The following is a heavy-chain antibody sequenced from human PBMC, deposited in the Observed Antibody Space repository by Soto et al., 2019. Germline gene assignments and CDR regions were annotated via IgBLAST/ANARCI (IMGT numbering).Heavy chain of an antibody. CDR1: GYTFTSYG. Sequence: QVPLVQSGAEVKKPGASVKVSCKASGYTFTSYGISWVRQAPGQGLEWMGWSSAYNGNTNYAQKLQGRVTMTTDTSTSTAYMELRSLRSDDTAVYYCARYDITIFGVVRTGMDVWGQGTTVTVSS. CDR2: SSAYNGNT. V-gene: IGHV1-18*01. CDR3: ARYDITIFGVVRTGMDV. D-gene: IGHD3-3*01. J-gene: IGHJ6*02.